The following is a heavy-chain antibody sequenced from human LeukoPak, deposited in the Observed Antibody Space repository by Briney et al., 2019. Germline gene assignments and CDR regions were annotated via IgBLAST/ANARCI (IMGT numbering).Heavy chain of an antibody. CDR2: IIPILGIA. CDR1: GGTFSSYA. V-gene: IGHV1-69*04. D-gene: IGHD6-6*01. J-gene: IGHJ4*02. CDR3: ARGMIAARPGSFDY. Sequence: SVKVSCKASGGTFSSYAISWVRQAPGQGLEWMGRIIPILGIANYAQKFQGRVTITADKSTSTAYMELSSLRSEDTAVYYCARGMIAARPGSFDYWGQGTLVTVSS.